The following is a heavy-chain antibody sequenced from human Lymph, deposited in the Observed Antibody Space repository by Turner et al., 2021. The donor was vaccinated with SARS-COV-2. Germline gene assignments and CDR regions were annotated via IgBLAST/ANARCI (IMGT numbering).Heavy chain of an antibody. CDR2: ISSSGGST. D-gene: IGHD1-1*01. CDR1: GFTFSSYA. J-gene: IGHJ4*02. Sequence: EVQLLECGGGLVQLGGSLRRSGAASGFTFSSYAMSWVRQAPGKGLEWVSTISSSGGSTYYADSVNGRFTISRDNSKNTLYLQMNSLRAEDTAVYYCAKDPNWYVLSAVDYWGQGTLVTVSS. CDR3: AKDPNWYVLSAVDY. V-gene: IGHV3-23*01.